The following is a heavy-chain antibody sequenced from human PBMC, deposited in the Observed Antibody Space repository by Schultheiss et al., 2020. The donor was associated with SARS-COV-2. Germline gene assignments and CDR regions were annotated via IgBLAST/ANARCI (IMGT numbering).Heavy chain of an antibody. CDR2: IYYSGST. CDR3: ASGGSRAARRYYFDY. J-gene: IGHJ4*02. D-gene: IGHD3-16*01. V-gene: IGHV4-59*01. Sequence: SQTLSLTCTVSGGSISSYYWSWIRQPPGKGLEWIGYIYYSGSTNYNPSLKSRVTISVDTSKNQFSLKLSSVTAADTAVYYCASGGSRAARRYYFDYWGQGTLVTVSS. CDR1: GGSISSYY.